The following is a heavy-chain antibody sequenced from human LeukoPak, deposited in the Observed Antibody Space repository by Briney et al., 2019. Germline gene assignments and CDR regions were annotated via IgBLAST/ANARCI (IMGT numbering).Heavy chain of an antibody. CDR1: GFTFSSYA. CDR3: AKDRFCAVTACYGGRDF. Sequence: PGGSLRLSCAASGFTFSSYAMHWVRQTPGKGLEWVAVISYDGSNENYADSVKGRFTISRDNSKNTLSLQMNSLRAEDTAVYYCAKDRFCAVTACYGGRDFWGQGALVTISS. V-gene: IGHV3-30*18. D-gene: IGHD2-2*01. CDR2: ISYDGSNE. J-gene: IGHJ4*02.